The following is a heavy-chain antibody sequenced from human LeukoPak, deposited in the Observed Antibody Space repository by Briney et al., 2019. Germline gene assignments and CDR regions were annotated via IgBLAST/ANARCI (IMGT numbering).Heavy chain of an antibody. CDR1: GFTFSSYA. V-gene: IGHV3-23*01. Sequence: GGSLRLSCAASGFTFSSYAMSWVRQAPGKGLEWVSAISGSGGSTYYADSVKGRFTISRGNSKNTLYLQMNSLRAEDTAVYYCAKGGYSGYDLSLPFDYWGQGTLVTVSS. J-gene: IGHJ4*02. D-gene: IGHD5-12*01. CDR3: AKGGYSGYDLSLPFDY. CDR2: ISGSGGST.